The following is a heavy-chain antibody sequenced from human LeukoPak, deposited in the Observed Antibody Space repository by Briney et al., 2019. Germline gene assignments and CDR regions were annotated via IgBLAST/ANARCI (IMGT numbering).Heavy chain of an antibody. J-gene: IGHJ6*03. Sequence: SETLSLTCTVSGGSISSYYWSWIRQPPGKGLEWIGEINHSGSTYYNPSLKSRVTISVDTSKNQFSLKLSSVTAADTAVYYCARAGTWGHYYYYYYMDVWGKGTTVTVSS. CDR3: ARAGTWGHYYYYYYMDV. CDR2: INHSGST. V-gene: IGHV4-34*01. CDR1: GGSISSYY. D-gene: IGHD3-10*01.